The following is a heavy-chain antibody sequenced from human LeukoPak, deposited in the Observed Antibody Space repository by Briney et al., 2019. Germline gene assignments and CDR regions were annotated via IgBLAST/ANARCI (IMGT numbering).Heavy chain of an antibody. CDR3: ARGDSSGWYTLDY. J-gene: IGHJ4*02. CDR2: ISSSSSYI. CDR1: GFIFSTYS. Sequence: GGSLRLSCSASGFIFSTYSMNWVRQAPGKGLEWVSSISSSSSYIYYADSVKGRFTISRDNAKNSLYLQMNSLRAEDTAVYYCARGDSSGWYTLDYWGQGTLVTVSS. D-gene: IGHD6-19*01. V-gene: IGHV3-21*01.